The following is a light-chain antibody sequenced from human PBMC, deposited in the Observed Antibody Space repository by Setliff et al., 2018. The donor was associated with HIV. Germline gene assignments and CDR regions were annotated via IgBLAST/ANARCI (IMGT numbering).Light chain of an antibody. V-gene: IGLV2-14*03. CDR3: CSYTSSLTYV. Sequence: QSALTQPASVSGSPGQSITISCSGTSSDVGSYNFASWYQQHPGKAPQLIIYDVSQRPSGVSSRFSGSKSGSTASLTISGLQAEDQADYYCCSYTSSLTYVFGTGTKGTVL. CDR1: SSDVGSYNF. CDR2: DVS. J-gene: IGLJ1*01.